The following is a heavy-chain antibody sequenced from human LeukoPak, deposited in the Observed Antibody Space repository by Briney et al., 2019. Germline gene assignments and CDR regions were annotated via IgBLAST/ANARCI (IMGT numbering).Heavy chain of an antibody. CDR1: GYSISSGYY. J-gene: IGHJ4*02. V-gene: IGHV4-38-2*02. Sequence: PSETLSLTCTVSGYSISSGYYWGWIRQPPGKGLEWIGSIYHSGSTYYNPSLKSRVTISVDTSKNQFSLKLSSVTAADTAVYYCARVVANYDFWSGYQYYFDYWGQGTLVTVSS. CDR2: IYHSGST. D-gene: IGHD3-3*01. CDR3: ARVVANYDFWSGYQYYFDY.